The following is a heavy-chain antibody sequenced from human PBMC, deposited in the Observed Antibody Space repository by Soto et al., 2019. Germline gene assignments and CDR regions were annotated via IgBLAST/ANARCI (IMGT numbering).Heavy chain of an antibody. J-gene: IGHJ6*02. V-gene: IGHV3-23*01. CDR1: GFTFSSYA. CDR2: ISGSGSST. Sequence: GGSLRLSCAASGFTFSSYAMSWVRQAPGKGLEWVSAISGSGSSTYYADSVKGRFTISRDNSGNTLYLQMDSLRPEDTAVYYCAKDWRYYYSGMDVWGQGTTVTVS. CDR3: AKDWRYYYSGMDV.